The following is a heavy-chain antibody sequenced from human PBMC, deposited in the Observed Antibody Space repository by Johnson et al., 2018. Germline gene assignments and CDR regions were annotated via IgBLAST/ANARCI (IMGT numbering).Heavy chain of an antibody. CDR3: ARSWGDYDDALDF. D-gene: IGHD4-17*01. CDR1: GYSFITYW. Sequence: VQLVESGAEVKKXGEPLKIXCKGSGYSFITYWIAWVRQVPGKGLEWMGIVYPGDSETKYSPSFQGQVTISAAKSISTAYLQWSSLKASDTAMYYCARSWGDYDDALDFWGQGTMVTVSS. CDR2: VYPGDSET. J-gene: IGHJ3*01. V-gene: IGHV5-51*03.